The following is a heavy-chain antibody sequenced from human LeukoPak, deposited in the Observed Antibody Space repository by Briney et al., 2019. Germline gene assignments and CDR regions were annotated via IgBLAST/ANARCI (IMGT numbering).Heavy chain of an antibody. Sequence: PGGSLRLSCAASGFTFSSYAMSWVRQAPGKGLEWVSSISSSSSYIYYADSVKGRFTISRDNAKNSLYLQMNSLRAEDTAVYYCAANGGWSRDYWGQGILVTVSS. J-gene: IGHJ4*02. CDR3: AANGGWSRDY. CDR1: GFTFSSYA. D-gene: IGHD3-10*01. CDR2: ISSSSSYI. V-gene: IGHV3-21*01.